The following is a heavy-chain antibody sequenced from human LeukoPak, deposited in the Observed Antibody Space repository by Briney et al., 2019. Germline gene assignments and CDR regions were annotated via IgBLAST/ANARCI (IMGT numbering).Heavy chain of an antibody. CDR3: EGLETAMAKDAVSFDY. D-gene: IGHD5-18*01. V-gene: IGHV1-69*04. CDR1: GGTFSSYA. J-gene: IGHJ4*02. CDR2: IIPILGIA. Sequence: ASVKVSCKASGGTFSSYAISWVRQAPGQGLEWMGRIIPILGIANYAQKFQGRVTITADKSTSTAYMELSSMRSEDTAVYYCEGLETAMAKDAVSFDYWGQGTLVTVSS.